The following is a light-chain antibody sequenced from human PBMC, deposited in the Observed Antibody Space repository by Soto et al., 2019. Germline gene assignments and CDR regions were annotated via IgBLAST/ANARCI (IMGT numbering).Light chain of an antibody. V-gene: IGKV3-11*01. CDR3: QHYQYFRFSSTWT. CDR2: DAS. J-gene: IGKJ1*01. CDR1: QSVSSY. Sequence: EIVLTQSPATLSLSPGERATLSCRASQSVSSYLAWYQQKPGRAPRLLIYDASNRATGIPARLSGSGSGTDFTLTITRLEPEDFAVYYCQHYQYFRFSSTWTFGQGTKVDIK.